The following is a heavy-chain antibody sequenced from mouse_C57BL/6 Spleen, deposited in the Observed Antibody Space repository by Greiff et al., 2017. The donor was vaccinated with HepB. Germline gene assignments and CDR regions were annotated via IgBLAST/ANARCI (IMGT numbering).Heavy chain of an antibody. CDR2: IYPGDGDT. CDR3: ARYGEYYGGSSWFAY. V-gene: IGHV1-82*01. D-gene: IGHD1-1*01. CDR1: GYAFSSSW. J-gene: IGHJ3*01. Sequence: VQLQQSGPELVKPGASVKISCKASGYAFSSSWMNWVKQRPGKGLEWIGRIYPGDGDTNYNGKFKGKATLAADTSSSTAYMQLSSLTSEDSAFYFCARYGEYYGGSSWFAYWGQGTLVTVSA.